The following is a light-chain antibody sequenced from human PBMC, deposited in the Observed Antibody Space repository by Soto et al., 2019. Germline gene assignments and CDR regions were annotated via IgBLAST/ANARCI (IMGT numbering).Light chain of an antibody. V-gene: IGKV3-20*01. CDR3: KQYGSSPIT. Sequence: EIVFTPSPGTLSLSPGERATLSCRASQSLSNSELAWYQQKPGQAPRLLIYGAYSRATGIQARFSGSGSGTEFTLTIKSLQPEDFAVYFCKQYGSSPITFGQGTRLEIK. J-gene: IGKJ5*01. CDR1: QSLSNSE. CDR2: GAY.